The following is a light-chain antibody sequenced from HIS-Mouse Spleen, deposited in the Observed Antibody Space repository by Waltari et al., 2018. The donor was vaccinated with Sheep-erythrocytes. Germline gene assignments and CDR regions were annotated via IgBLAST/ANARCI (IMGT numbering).Light chain of an antibody. Sequence: QSALTPPRSVSGSPGQSVTISCTGTSSSFGGYHYVPWYQQHPGKAPKLMIYDVSNRPSGVSNRFSGSKSGNTASLTISGLQAEDEADYYCSSYTSSSTWVFGGGTKLTVL. CDR2: DVS. CDR3: SSYTSSSTWV. CDR1: SSSFGGYHY. V-gene: IGLV2-14*01. J-gene: IGLJ3*02.